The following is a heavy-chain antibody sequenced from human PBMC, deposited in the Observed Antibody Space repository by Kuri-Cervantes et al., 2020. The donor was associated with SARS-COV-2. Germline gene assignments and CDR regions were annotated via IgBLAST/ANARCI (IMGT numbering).Heavy chain of an antibody. CDR2: ISYSGTT. J-gene: IGHJ4*02. V-gene: IGHV4-39*01. CDR3: ARHLGGYGDRGFDF. Sequence: SETLSLTCTVSGASISSSNYYWGWIRQPPGKGLEWIGSISYSGTTSHNPSLKSRVTISLDTSKNQSSLRLTSVTAADSAVYYCARHLGGYGDRGFDFWGQGTLVTVSS. CDR1: GASISSSNYY. D-gene: IGHD4-17*01.